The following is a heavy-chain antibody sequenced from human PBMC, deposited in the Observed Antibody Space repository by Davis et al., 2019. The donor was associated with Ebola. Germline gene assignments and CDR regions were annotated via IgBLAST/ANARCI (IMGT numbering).Heavy chain of an antibody. D-gene: IGHD6-6*01. CDR3: ARESIAARRTYYGMDV. CDR2: INPNSGGT. J-gene: IGHJ6*02. CDR1: GYTFTGYY. V-gene: IGHV1-2*04. Sequence: ASVKVSCKASGYTFTGYYMHWVRQAPGQGLEWMGWINPNSGGTNYAQKFQGCVTMTRDTSISTAYMELSRLRSDDTAVYYCARESIAARRTYYGMDVWGQGTTVTVSS.